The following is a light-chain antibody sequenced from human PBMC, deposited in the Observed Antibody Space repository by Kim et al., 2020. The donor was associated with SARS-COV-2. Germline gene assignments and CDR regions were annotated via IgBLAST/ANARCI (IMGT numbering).Light chain of an antibody. CDR1: SSDGGGYNY. J-gene: IGLJ2*01. V-gene: IGLV2-8*01. CDR3: SSYAGSNNLV. Sequence: GQSVTNSCTGTSSDGGGYNYVSWYQQHPRKAPKLLIYQVSKRPSGVPDRFSGSKSGNTASLTVSGLQAEDEADYYCSSYAGSNNLVFGGGTQLTVL. CDR2: QVS.